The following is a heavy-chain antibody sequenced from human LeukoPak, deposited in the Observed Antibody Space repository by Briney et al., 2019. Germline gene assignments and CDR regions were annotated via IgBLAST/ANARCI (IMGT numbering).Heavy chain of an antibody. Sequence: GGSLRLSCAASGFTFSSYSVNWVRQAPGKGLEWVSSISSSSSYIYYADSVKGRFTISRDNAKNSLYLQMNSLRAEDTAVYYCARDVVAATYNWFDPWGQGTLVTVSS. J-gene: IGHJ5*02. D-gene: IGHD2-15*01. CDR1: GFTFSSYS. CDR2: ISSSSSYI. CDR3: ARDVVAATYNWFDP. V-gene: IGHV3-21*01.